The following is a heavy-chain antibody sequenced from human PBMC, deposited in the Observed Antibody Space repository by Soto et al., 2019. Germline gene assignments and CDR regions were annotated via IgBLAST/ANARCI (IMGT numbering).Heavy chain of an antibody. CDR1: GFTFSSYW. D-gene: IGHD3-22*01. J-gene: IGHJ4*02. Sequence: PGGSLRLSCAASGFTFSSYWMSWVRQAPGKGLEWVANIKQDGSEKYYVDSVKGRFTISRDNAKNSLYLQMNSLRDEDTAVYYCAKEADISGYYPDYWGQGTQVTVSS. CDR2: IKQDGSEK. V-gene: IGHV3-7*05. CDR3: AKEADISGYYPDY.